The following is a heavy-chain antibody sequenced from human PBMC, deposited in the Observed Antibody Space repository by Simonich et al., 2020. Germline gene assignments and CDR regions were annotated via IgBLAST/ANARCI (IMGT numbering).Heavy chain of an antibody. V-gene: IGHV3-30*18. CDR1: GFTFSSYG. CDR2: IWYDGSNK. CDR3: AKESTVSRWDYYYGMDV. J-gene: IGHJ6*02. D-gene: IGHD4-17*01. Sequence: QVQLVESGGGVVQPGRSLRLSCAASGFTFSSYGMHWVRQAPGKGLECVAVIWYDGSNKYYADSVKGRFTISRDNSKNTLYLQMNSLRAEDTAMYYCAKESTVSRWDYYYGMDVWGQGTTVTVSS.